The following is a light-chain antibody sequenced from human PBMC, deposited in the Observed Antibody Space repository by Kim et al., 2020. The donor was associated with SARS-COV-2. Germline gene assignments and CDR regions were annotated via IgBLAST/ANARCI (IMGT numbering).Light chain of an antibody. J-gene: IGKJ4*01. CDR1: QSVSSNY. CDR2: GAS. CDR3: QQYGSSPR. Sequence: LSPVDRATLSCRASQSVSSNYLAWYQQKPGQTPRLLIYGASSRTTGIPDSFSGSGSGTDFTLTISRLEPEDFAVYYCQQYGSSPRFGGGTKVDIK. V-gene: IGKV3-20*01.